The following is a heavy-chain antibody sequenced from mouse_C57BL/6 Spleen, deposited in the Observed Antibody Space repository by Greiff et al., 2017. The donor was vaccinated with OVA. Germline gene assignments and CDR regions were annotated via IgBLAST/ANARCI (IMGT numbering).Heavy chain of an antibody. CDR3: ARRRLLRSYYYAMDY. CDR1: GFTFSSYT. V-gene: IGHV5-9*01. D-gene: IGHD1-1*01. Sequence: EVQRVESGGGLVKPGGSLKLSCAASGFTFSSYTMSWVRQTPEKRLEWVATISGGGGNTYYPDSVKGRFTISRDNAKNTLYLQMSSLRSEDSALYYCARRRLLRSYYYAMDYWGQGASVTVSS. J-gene: IGHJ4*01. CDR2: ISGGGGNT.